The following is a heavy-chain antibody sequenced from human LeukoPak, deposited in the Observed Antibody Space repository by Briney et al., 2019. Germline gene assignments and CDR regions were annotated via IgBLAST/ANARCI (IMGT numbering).Heavy chain of an antibody. Sequence: GRSLRLSCAASGFTFSSYGMHWVRQPPGKGLEWVAVISYDGSNKYYADSVKGRFTISRDNSKNTLYLQMNSLRAEDTAVYYCAADSSGWSSWGQGTLVTVSS. V-gene: IGHV3-30*03. CDR2: ISYDGSNK. CDR3: AADSSGWSS. CDR1: GFTFSSYG. D-gene: IGHD6-19*01. J-gene: IGHJ4*02.